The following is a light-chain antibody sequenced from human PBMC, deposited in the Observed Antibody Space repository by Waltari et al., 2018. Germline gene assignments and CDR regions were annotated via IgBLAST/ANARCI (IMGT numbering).Light chain of an antibody. CDR1: QSISSY. CDR2: AAS. CDR3: QQSYSTPRT. Sequence: DIQMTQSPSSMYASVGDRLTITCLASQSISSYLNLYQQKPGKAPKLLIYAASSLQSGVPSRFSGSGSGTDFTLTISSLQPEDFATYYCQQSYSTPRTFGQGTKVEIK. V-gene: IGKV1-39*01. J-gene: IGKJ1*01.